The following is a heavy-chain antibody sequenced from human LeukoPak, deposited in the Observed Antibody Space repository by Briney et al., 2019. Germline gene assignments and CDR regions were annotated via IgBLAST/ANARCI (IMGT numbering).Heavy chain of an antibody. CDR1: EFTFSAYN. CDR3: ARVVAGYYTVDY. V-gene: IGHV3-21*01. D-gene: IGHD3/OR15-3a*01. CDR2: ISSSSTYI. J-gene: IGHJ4*02. Sequence: GGSLRLSCVASEFTFSAYNMNWVRQAPGKGLEWVSSISSSSTYIDYADSVKGRFTISRDNAGNSLYLQINSLRAEDTAMYYCARVVAGYYTVDYWGRGTLVTVSS.